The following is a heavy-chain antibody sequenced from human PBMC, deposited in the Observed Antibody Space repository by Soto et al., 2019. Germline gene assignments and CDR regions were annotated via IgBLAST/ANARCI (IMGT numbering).Heavy chain of an antibody. Sequence: QVQLVQSGAEVKNPGASVKVSCKASGYRFTSYGIGWVRQAPGQGLEWMGWINAYNGNTNYAQNRQGRVTLTTDTXXSTAYTELRRLRSNDPAVYYCALADVYVTPSPQGFWGQGTTVTVSS. CDR1: GYRFTSYG. CDR2: INAYNGNT. V-gene: IGHV1-18*01. J-gene: IGHJ6*02. CDR3: ALADVYVTPSPQGF. D-gene: IGHD3-16*01.